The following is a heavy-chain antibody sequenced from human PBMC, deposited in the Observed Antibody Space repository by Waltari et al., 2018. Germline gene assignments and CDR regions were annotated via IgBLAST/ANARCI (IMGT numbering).Heavy chain of an antibody. D-gene: IGHD4-17*01. CDR2: IYYSGGT. Sequence: QVQLQESGPGLVKPSQTLSLTCTVSGGSISSGGYYWSWIRQHPGKGLEWIGYIYYSGGTYYHPSLKSRVTISVDTSKNQFSLKRSSVTAADTAVYYCARKDRYGEEFDYWGQGTLVTVSS. J-gene: IGHJ4*02. CDR1: GGSISSGGYY. V-gene: IGHV4-31*03. CDR3: ARKDRYGEEFDY.